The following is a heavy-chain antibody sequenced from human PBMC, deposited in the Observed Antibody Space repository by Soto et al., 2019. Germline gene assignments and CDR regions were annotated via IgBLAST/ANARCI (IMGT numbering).Heavy chain of an antibody. Sequence: EVQLVESGGGLVQPGRSLRLSCAASGFTFDDYAMHWVRQAPGKGLEWVSGISWNGGDIGYADSEKGRFTISRDNAKNSLYLQMNSLRTEDTALYYCAKSWSITGTLPDYWGQGTLVTVSS. CDR2: ISWNGGDI. V-gene: IGHV3-9*01. D-gene: IGHD1-20*01. CDR3: AKSWSITGTLPDY. J-gene: IGHJ4*02. CDR1: GFTFDDYA.